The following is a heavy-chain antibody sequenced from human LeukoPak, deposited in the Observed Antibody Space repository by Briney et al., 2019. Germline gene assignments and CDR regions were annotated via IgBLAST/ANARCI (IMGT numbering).Heavy chain of an antibody. CDR3: GRVVLLGYRSSNSGSPNYMDV. D-gene: IGHD2-2*01. V-gene: IGHV1-69*05. Sequence: SVKVSCKASGDTFSSYAISWVRQAPGQGLEWMGVIIPIFGTANYAQKFQGRVTITTDESTSTAYMELSSLRSEDTAVYYCGRVVLLGYRSSNSGSPNYMDVWGKGTTVTVSS. CDR2: IIPIFGTA. CDR1: GDTFSSYA. J-gene: IGHJ6*03.